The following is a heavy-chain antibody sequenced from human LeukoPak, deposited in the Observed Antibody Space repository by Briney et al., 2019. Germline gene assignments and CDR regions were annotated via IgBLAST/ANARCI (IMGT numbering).Heavy chain of an antibody. D-gene: IGHD5-18*01. CDR3: AKGAGGFSYYNWFDP. CDR1: GGSISTYY. CDR2: IYYSGTT. J-gene: IGHJ5*02. Sequence: SETLSLTCTVSGGSISTYYWNWIRQPPGKGLEWIGYIYYSGTTNYNPSLKSRVSMSVDTSKNQFSLKLASVTAADTAIYYCAKGAGGFSYYNWFDPWGQGTLVTVSS. V-gene: IGHV4-59*12.